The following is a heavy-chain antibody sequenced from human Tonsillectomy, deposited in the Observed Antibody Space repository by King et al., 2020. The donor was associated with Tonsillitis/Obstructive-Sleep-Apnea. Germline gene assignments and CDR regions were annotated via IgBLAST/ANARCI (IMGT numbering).Heavy chain of an antibody. D-gene: IGHD2-8*02. CDR1: GFSVSSNY. CDR3: ARDTGWWF. V-gene: IGHV3-53*01. J-gene: IGHJ4*02. CDR2: IYIGGST. Sequence: VQLVESGGGLIQPGGSLRLSCAASGFSVSSNYMTWVRQAPGKGLEWVSIIYIGGSTYYADSVKGRFTISRDNSKNTLNLQMNSLRAEDTAVYYCARDTGWWFRGQGTLVTVSS.